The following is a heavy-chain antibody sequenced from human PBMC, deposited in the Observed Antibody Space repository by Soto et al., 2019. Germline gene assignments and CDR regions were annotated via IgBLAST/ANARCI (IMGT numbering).Heavy chain of an antibody. CDR1: GYTFTSYG. V-gene: IGHV1-18*01. CDR3: ARVMGIAAAGTVFPYDMDV. J-gene: IGHJ6*02. Sequence: ASVKVSCKASGYTFTSYGISWVRQAPGQGLEWMGWISPYNGNTNYAQKLQGRVTMTTDTSTRTAYMELRSQRSDDTAVDYCARVMGIAAAGTVFPYDMDVWGQGTTVTVSS. D-gene: IGHD6-13*01. CDR2: ISPYNGNT.